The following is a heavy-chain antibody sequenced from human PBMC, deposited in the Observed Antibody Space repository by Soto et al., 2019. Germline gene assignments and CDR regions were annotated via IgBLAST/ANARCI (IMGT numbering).Heavy chain of an antibody. Sequence: GGSPRLSCAASGFTFSSYWMHWVRQAPGKGLVWVSRINSDGSSTSYADSVKGRFTISRDNAKNTLYLQMNSLRAEDTAVYYCARGYYYGSGSYYYYYYYGMDVWGQGTTVTVSS. CDR2: INSDGSST. D-gene: IGHD3-10*01. V-gene: IGHV3-74*01. CDR3: ARGYYYGSGSYYYYYYYGMDV. J-gene: IGHJ6*02. CDR1: GFTFSSYW.